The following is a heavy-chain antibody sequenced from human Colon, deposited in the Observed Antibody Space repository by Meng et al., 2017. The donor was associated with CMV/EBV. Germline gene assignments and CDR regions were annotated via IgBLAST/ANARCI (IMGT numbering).Heavy chain of an antibody. D-gene: IGHD2-15*01. CDR1: GLTVSRNY. CDR2: IYSGGST. V-gene: IGHV3-53*01. J-gene: IGHJ6*02. Sequence: LSLTCAASGLTVSRNYMSWVRQAPGKGLEWVSLIYSGGSTYYADSVKGRFTISGDNSKNTLYLQMNSLRAEDTAVYYCARSPEYCSGGSCFYYYGMDVWGRGTTVTVSS. CDR3: ARSPEYCSGGSCFYYYGMDV.